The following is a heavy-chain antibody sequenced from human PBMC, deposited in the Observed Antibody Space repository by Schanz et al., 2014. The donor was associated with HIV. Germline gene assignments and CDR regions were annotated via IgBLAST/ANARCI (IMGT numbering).Heavy chain of an antibody. J-gene: IGHJ4*02. Sequence: QVQLVESGGGVVQPGRSLRLSCAASGFTFSSYGLHWVRQAPGKGLEWVAVISYDGSNKYYADSVKGRFTISRDISKNTLYLQMNSLRAEDTAVYYCARVPRWLQPHFDYWGQGILVTVSS. D-gene: IGHD5-12*01. CDR3: ARVPRWLQPHFDY. CDR2: ISYDGSNK. V-gene: IGHV3-30*03. CDR1: GFTFSSYG.